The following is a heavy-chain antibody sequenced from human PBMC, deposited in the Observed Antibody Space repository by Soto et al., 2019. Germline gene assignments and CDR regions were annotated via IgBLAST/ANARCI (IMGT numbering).Heavy chain of an antibody. J-gene: IGHJ4*02. CDR1: GGSFSGYY. Sequence: SETLSLTCAVYGGSFSGYYWSWIRQPPGKGLEWIGEINHSGSTNYNPSLKSRVTISVDTSKNQFSLKLSSVTAADTAVYYCARGGWVAARRYFDYWGQGTLVTAPQ. D-gene: IGHD6-6*01. V-gene: IGHV4-34*01. CDR3: ARGGWVAARRYFDY. CDR2: INHSGST.